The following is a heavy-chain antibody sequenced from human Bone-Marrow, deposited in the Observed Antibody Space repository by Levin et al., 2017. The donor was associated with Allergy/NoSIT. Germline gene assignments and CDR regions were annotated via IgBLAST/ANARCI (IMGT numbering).Heavy chain of an antibody. Sequence: PGGSLRLSCAASEFIFSSYVMHWVRQAPGKGLDWVAVIWYDGTKRYYGDSVKGRFTVSRDNSKNTLYLQMNRLTVEDTAVYYCARDSSYGPFDYWGQGTLVSVSS. D-gene: IGHD3-16*01. V-gene: IGHV3-33*01. CDR2: IWYDGTKR. J-gene: IGHJ4*02. CDR1: EFIFSSYV. CDR3: ARDSSYGPFDY.